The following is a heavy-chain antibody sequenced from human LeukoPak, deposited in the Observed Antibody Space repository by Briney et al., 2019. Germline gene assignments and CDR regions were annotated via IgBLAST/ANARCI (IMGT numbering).Heavy chain of an antibody. CDR1: EFTFRSYW. Sequence: GGSLRLSCEVSEFTFRSYWMHWVRQAPGKGLVWVSRINSDGSSTSYADSVKGRFTISRDNARNTLYLQMNSLRAEDTAVYYCARGWEVPFDYWGQGTLVTVSS. CDR2: INSDGSST. V-gene: IGHV3-74*01. CDR3: ARGWEVPFDY. D-gene: IGHD1-26*01. J-gene: IGHJ4*02.